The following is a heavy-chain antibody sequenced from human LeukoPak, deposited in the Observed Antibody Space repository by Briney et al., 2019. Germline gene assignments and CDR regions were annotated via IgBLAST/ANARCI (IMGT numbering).Heavy chain of an antibody. CDR3: ARADSLMVRGNYYGMDV. CDR2: ISSSSSYI. Sequence: GGSLRLSCAASGFTFSSYSMNWVRQAPGKGLEWVSSISSSSSYIYYADLVKGRFTISRDNAKNSLYLQMNSLRAEDTAVYYCARADSLMVRGNYYGMDVWGQGTTVTVSS. V-gene: IGHV3-21*01. D-gene: IGHD3-10*01. CDR1: GFTFSSYS. J-gene: IGHJ6*02.